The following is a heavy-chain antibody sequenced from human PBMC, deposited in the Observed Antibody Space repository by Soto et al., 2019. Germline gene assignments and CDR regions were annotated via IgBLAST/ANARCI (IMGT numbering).Heavy chain of an antibody. J-gene: IGHJ4*01. CDR3: ARTDNGGYDPYF. Sequence: SETLCLTCAVSGDSISSAYFWAWIRQPPGKGLEWIGSIYHSGTTYYNTSFNSRVTISVDTSKNQFSLKLSSVTAADSAVYYCARTDNGGYDPYF. V-gene: IGHV4-38-2*01. CDR2: IYHSGTT. D-gene: IGHD5-12*01. CDR1: GDSISSAYF.